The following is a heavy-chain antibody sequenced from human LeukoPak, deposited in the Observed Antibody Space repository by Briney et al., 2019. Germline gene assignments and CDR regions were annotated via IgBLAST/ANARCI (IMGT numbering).Heavy chain of an antibody. CDR1: GYTFSVYY. Sequence: ASVKVSCKASGYTFSVYYLHWVRQAPGQGLEWVGWINPNSGGTNFAQKFRGRVTMTRDTSITTAYMELTRLKSDDTAVYYCARGGVRTAASSLGYWGQGTLVTVSS. D-gene: IGHD6-13*01. CDR2: INPNSGGT. CDR3: ARGGVRTAASSLGY. J-gene: IGHJ4*01. V-gene: IGHV1-2*02.